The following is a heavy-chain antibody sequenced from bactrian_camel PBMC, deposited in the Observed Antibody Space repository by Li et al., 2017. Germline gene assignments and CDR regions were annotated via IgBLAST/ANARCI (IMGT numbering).Heavy chain of an antibody. D-gene: IGHD2*01. CDR2: IYTVDGST. V-gene: IGHV3S54*01. CDR1: GDPYSSNC. Sequence: HVQLVESGGASVQPGKSLRLSCKITGDPYSSNCRAWFRQTPGKEREGIASIYTVDGSTYYADSVKGRFTISRDGSAKTMYLQMNNLKPEDSAMYYCAVVKNPTRVRAAGIGSADFGYWGQGTQVTVS. J-gene: IGHJ6*01. CDR3: AVVKNPTRVRAAGIGSADFGY.